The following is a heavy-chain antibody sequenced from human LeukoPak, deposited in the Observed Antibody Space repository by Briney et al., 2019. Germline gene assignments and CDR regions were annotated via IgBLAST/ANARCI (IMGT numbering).Heavy chain of an antibody. CDR3: ARPTRYNNN. D-gene: IGHD1-14*01. Sequence: GESLKISCKGSGYSFTSYWIAWVRQMPGKGLEWMGVIYPGDSNTKYSPSFQGQVTISADKSISTAYLQWSSLKASDTAMYYCARPTRYNNNWGQGTLVTVSS. CDR1: GYSFTSYW. J-gene: IGHJ4*02. V-gene: IGHV5-51*01. CDR2: IYPGDSNT.